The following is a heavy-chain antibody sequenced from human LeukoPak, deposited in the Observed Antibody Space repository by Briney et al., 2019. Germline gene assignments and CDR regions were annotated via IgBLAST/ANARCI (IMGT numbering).Heavy chain of an antibody. Sequence: SQTLSLTCTVSGGSISSGSYYWSWIRQPAGKGLGWIGRINTSGSTNYNPSLKSRVTISVDTSKNQFSLKLSSVTAADTAVYYCARGRDYYDTGGYYYDYWGQGTLVTVSS. J-gene: IGHJ4*02. CDR1: GGSISSGSYY. CDR2: INTSGST. D-gene: IGHD3-22*01. V-gene: IGHV4-61*02. CDR3: ARGRDYYDTGGYYYDY.